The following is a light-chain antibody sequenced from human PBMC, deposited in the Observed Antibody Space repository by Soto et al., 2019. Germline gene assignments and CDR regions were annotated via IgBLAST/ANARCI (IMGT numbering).Light chain of an antibody. V-gene: IGLV2-23*02. CDR1: SSDVGSYNL. Sequence: QSALTQPASVSGSPGQSITISCTGTSSDVGSYNLVSWYQQHPGKAPKVMIYEVSKRPSGVSNRFSGSKSGNTASLTISGLQAEDEADYYCCSYAGSSTFRVFGGGTQLTVL. J-gene: IGLJ3*02. CDR3: CSYAGSSTFRV. CDR2: EVS.